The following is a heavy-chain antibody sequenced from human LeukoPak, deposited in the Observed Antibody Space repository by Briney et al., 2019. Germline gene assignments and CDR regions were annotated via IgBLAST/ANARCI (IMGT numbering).Heavy chain of an antibody. J-gene: IGHJ4*02. CDR2: FYRGDST. CDR3: ARGESYYDFWSGYYQRGGDFDY. V-gene: IGHV3-53*01. CDR1: GFTVSSSY. D-gene: IGHD3-3*01. Sequence: GGSLRLSCAASGFTVSSSYMYWVRQAPGKGLEWVSFFYRGDSTYYAESVRGRFTISRDNSKDTLYLLMNSLIPEDTAVYYCARGESYYDFWSGYYQRGGDFDYWGQGTLVTVSS.